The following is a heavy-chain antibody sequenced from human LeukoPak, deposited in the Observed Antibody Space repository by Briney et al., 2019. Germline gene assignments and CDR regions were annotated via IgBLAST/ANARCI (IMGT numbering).Heavy chain of an antibody. J-gene: IGHJ4*02. CDR1: GFTFSSYW. CDR2: IKQDGSGK. V-gene: IGHV3-7*01. Sequence: AGGSLRLSCAASGFTFSSYWMTWVRQAPGKGLEWVANIKQDGSGKYYVDSVKGRFTISKDNAKNSLYLQMNSLRAEDTTVYYCARGNACDYWGQGTLVTVSS. D-gene: IGHD2-2*01. CDR3: ARGNACDY.